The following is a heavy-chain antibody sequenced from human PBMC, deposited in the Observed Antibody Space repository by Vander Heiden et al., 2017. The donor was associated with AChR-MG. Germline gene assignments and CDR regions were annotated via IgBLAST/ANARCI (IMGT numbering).Heavy chain of an antibody. CDR1: AVSIRSYY. D-gene: IGHD4-17*01. CDR2: IHSSGSS. V-gene: IGHV4-4*07. Sequence: QVQLQESGPGLVKPSETLSLTCTVPAVSIRSYYWSWIRRPAGKRLEWIGRIHSSGSSDYNPSLNSRVTMSVDTSKNQFFLKLNSVTAADTAVYSCARGPDDYGDYERAFDYWSQGTLVTVSS. J-gene: IGHJ4*02. CDR3: ARGPDDYGDYERAFDY.